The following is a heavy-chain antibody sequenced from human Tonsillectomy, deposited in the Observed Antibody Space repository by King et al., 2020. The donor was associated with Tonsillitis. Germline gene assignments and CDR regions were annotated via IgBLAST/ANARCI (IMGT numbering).Heavy chain of an antibody. CDR1: GFTFSSYW. J-gene: IGHJ5*02. CDR2: IKQDGTKK. D-gene: IGHD6-13*01. V-gene: IGHV3-7*03. CDR3: ARHGIAATYWFDP. Sequence: VQLVESGGGLVQPGGSLRLSCAASGFTFSSYWMSWVRQAPGKGLEWVANIKQDGTKKYYVDSVKGRFTISRDNAKNSLYLQLNSLRAEDTAVYYCARHGIAATYWFDPWGEGTLVTVSS.